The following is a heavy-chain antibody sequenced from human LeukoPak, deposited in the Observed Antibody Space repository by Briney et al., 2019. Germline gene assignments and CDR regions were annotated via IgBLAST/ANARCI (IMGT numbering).Heavy chain of an antibody. Sequence: ASVKVSCKVSGYTLTELSMRWVRQAPGKGLEWMGGFDPEDGETIYAQKFQGRVTMTEDTSTNTAYMELSSLRSEDTAVYYCATGSGYYGSGSYFWFDPWGQGTLVTVSS. J-gene: IGHJ5*02. CDR2: FDPEDGET. CDR3: ATGSGYYGSGSYFWFDP. D-gene: IGHD3-10*01. V-gene: IGHV1-24*01. CDR1: GYTLTELS.